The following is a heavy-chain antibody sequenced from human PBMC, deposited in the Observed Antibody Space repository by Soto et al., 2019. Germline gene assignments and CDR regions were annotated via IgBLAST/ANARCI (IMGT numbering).Heavy chain of an antibody. CDR3: AHRRSVLRHFDWLPSLGYHDAFDI. J-gene: IGHJ3*02. V-gene: IGHV2-5*01. D-gene: IGHD3-9*01. Sequence: SGPTLVNPTQTLTLTCTFSGFSLSTSGVGVGWIRQPPGKALEWLALIYWNDDKRYSPSLKSRLTITKDTSKNQVVLTMTNMDPVDTATYYCAHRRSVLRHFDWLPSLGYHDAFDICGQGTMVTISS. CDR2: IYWNDDK. CDR1: GFSLSTSGVG.